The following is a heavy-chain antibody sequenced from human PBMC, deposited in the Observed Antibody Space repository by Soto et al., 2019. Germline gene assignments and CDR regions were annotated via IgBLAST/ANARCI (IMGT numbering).Heavy chain of an antibody. CDR3: ARRRGESYYGLDY. V-gene: IGHV1-8*01. CDR1: GYNFNNYE. CDR2: MKGYSGNP. J-gene: IGHJ4*02. D-gene: IGHD1-26*01. Sequence: QVQLLQSGAEVKKPGASVKISCKASGYNFNNYEINWVRQAPAQGLEWMGWMKGYSGNPLYAQNFQGRLTLTRDTSTNTAYLELTSLAYADTAIYFCARRRGESYYGLDYWGQGTLVTVSS.